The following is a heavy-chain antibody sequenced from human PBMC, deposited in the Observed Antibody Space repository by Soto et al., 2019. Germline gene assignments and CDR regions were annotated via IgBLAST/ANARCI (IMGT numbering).Heavy chain of an antibody. CDR2: VYNSGST. J-gene: IGHJ4*02. CDR1: GGSISSNY. V-gene: IGHV4-59*01. CDR3: ARYRREAVAGYTLDN. Sequence: PSETLSLTCTVSGGSISSNYWTWIRQPPGKGLEWIGYVYNSGSTNYNPSLKSRVTIPEDTSKSQFSLKVNSMTAADTAVYYCARYRREAVAGYTLDNWGQGILVTVSS. D-gene: IGHD6-13*01.